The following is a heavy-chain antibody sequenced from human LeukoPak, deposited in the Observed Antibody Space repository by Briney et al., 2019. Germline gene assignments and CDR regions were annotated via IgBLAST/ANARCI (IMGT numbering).Heavy chain of an antibody. V-gene: IGHV1-69*13. J-gene: IGHJ3*02. D-gene: IGHD3-16*01. CDR2: IIPIFGTA. Sequence: ASVNVSCKASGGTFSSYAISWVRQAPGQGLEWMGGIIPIFGTANYAQKFQGRVTITADESTSTAYMELSSLRSEDTAVYYCARPLLIDPSGAFDIWGQGTMVTVSS. CDR1: GGTFSSYA. CDR3: ARPLLIDPSGAFDI.